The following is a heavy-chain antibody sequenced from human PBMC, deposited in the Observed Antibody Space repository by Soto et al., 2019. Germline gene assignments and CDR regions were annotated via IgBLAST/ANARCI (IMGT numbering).Heavy chain of an antibody. CDR2: IYYSGST. J-gene: IGHJ4*02. CDR1: GDSISNYY. CDR3: VRRTRYSSGWYPDY. D-gene: IGHD6-19*01. Sequence: QVQLQESGPGLVKPSETLSLTCTVSGDSISNYYWSWIRQPPGKGLEWIANIYYSGSTNYNPSLKSRVTMSVDTSKNQFSLNLSSVTAADAAVYYCVRRTRYSSGWYPDYWGQGTLVTVSS. V-gene: IGHV4-59*08.